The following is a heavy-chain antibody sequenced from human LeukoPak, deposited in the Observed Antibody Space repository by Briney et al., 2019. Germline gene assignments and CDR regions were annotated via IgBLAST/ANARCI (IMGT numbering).Heavy chain of an antibody. Sequence: SQTLSLTCTVSGGSISSGGYYWSWIRQPPGKGLEWIGEINHSGSTNYSPSLKCRVTISVDTSKNQFSLKLSSVTAADTAVYYCATGTPLDVWGQGTTVTVSS. CDR1: GGSISSGGYY. CDR3: ATGTPLDV. CDR2: INHSGST. V-gene: IGHV4-31*03. D-gene: IGHD1-1*01. J-gene: IGHJ6*02.